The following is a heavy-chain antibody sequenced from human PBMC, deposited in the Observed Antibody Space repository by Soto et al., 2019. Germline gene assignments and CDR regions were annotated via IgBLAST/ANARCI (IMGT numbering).Heavy chain of an antibody. CDR1: GYTLTELS. V-gene: IGHV1-24*01. D-gene: IGHD1-26*01. CDR2: FDPEDGET. Sequence: GASVKVSCKVSGYTLTELSMHWVRQAPGKGLEWMGGFDPEDGETIYAQKFQGRVTMTEDTSTDTAYMELSSLRSEDTAVYYCATGELVSYSYGMDVWGQGTTVTVSS. CDR3: ATGELVSYSYGMDV. J-gene: IGHJ6*02.